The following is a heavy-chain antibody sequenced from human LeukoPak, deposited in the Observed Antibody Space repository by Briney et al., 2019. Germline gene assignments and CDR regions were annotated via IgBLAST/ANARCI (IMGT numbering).Heavy chain of an antibody. CDR1: GFTFSDYY. Sequence: GGSLRLSCAASGFTFSDYYMSWIRQAPGKGLEWVSYISSSGSTIYYADSVKGRFTISRDNAKNSLYLQMNSLRAEDTAVYYCAMEYSSSGGWAFDIWGQGIMVTVSS. V-gene: IGHV3-11*04. CDR2: ISSSGSTI. CDR3: AMEYSSSGGWAFDI. D-gene: IGHD6-13*01. J-gene: IGHJ3*02.